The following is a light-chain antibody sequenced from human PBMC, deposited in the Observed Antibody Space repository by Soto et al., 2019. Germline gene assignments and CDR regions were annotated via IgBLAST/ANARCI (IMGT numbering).Light chain of an antibody. CDR1: QSDSRD. CDR2: DAS. CDR3: QHRHN. J-gene: IGKJ3*01. Sequence: DIVLTQSPATLSLSPGERATLSCRASQSDSRDFAWYQQKPGQVPRLLIYDASNRATGIPARFSGSGSGTDFTLTINSLQPEDFAVYYCQHRHNFGPGTKVDFK. V-gene: IGKV3-11*01.